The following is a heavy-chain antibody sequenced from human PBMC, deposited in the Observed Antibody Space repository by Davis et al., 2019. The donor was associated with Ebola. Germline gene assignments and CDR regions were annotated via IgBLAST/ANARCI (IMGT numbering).Heavy chain of an antibody. D-gene: IGHD6-6*01. Sequence: PGGSLRLSCAASGFTFSGYGMHWVRQAPGKGLEWVAFIRYDGSNQYYVDSVKGRFTISRDNSKNTLYLQMNSLRAEDTAVYYCAKDLVAARPVWGQGTTVTVSS. CDR2: IRYDGSNQ. CDR1: GFTFSGYG. V-gene: IGHV3-30*02. J-gene: IGHJ6*02. CDR3: AKDLVAARPV.